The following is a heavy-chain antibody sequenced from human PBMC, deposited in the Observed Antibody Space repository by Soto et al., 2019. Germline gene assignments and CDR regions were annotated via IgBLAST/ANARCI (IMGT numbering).Heavy chain of an antibody. CDR1: GGSFSGYY. Sequence: PSETLSLTCAVYGGSFSGYYWSWIRQPPGKGLEWIGEINHSGSTNYNPSLKSRVTISVDTSKNQFSLKLSSVTAADTAVYYCASNTMVRGVYVYWGQGTLVTVSS. D-gene: IGHD3-10*01. CDR2: INHSGST. J-gene: IGHJ4*02. V-gene: IGHV4-34*01. CDR3: ASNTMVRGVYVY.